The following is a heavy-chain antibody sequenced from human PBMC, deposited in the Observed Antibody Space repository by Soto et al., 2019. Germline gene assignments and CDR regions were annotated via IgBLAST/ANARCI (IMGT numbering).Heavy chain of an antibody. CDR2: IYYSGST. Sequence: PSETLSLTCTVSGGSISSGGYYWGWIRQPPGKGLEWIGSIYYSGSTYYNPSLKSRVTISVDTSKKQFSLKLSSVTAADTALYYCAVGYCISTSCQLSWYFDLWGRGTLVTVS. D-gene: IGHD2-2*01. V-gene: IGHV4-39*01. CDR1: GGSISSGGYY. J-gene: IGHJ2*01. CDR3: AVGYCISTSCQLSWYFDL.